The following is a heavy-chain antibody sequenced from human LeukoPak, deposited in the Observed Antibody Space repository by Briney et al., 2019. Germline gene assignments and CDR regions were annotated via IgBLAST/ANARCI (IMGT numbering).Heavy chain of an antibody. J-gene: IGHJ4*02. CDR1: GYTFTSYY. Sequence: ASVKVSCKASGYTFTSYYIHWVRQAPGQGLEWMGSINPNSGGANYAQKFRGRVPMTRDTSISTAYMELRTLTSDDTAVYYCARGLGSGSYHLDYWGQGALVTVSS. CDR3: ARGLGSGSYHLDY. D-gene: IGHD1-26*01. CDR2: INPNSGGA. V-gene: IGHV1-2*02.